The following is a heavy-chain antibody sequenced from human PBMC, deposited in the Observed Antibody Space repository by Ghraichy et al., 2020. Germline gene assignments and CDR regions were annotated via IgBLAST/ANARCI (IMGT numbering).Heavy chain of an antibody. CDR3: AREKQPGGAAAGTGH. CDR2: IKQDGGEK. Sequence: GGSLRLSCEGSGFTFSTYWMNWVRQAPGKGLEWVANIKQDGGEKYYVDSVNGRFTISRDNAKNSLYLQMNSLRVEDTAVYYCAREKQPGGAAAGTGHWGQGTLVTVSS. V-gene: IGHV3-7*01. J-gene: IGHJ4*02. CDR1: GFTFSTYW. D-gene: IGHD6-13*01.